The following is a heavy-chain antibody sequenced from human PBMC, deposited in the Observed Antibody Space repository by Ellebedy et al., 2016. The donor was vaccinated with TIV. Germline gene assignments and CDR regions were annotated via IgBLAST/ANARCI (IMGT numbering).Heavy chain of an antibody. CDR3: ARGLRISGDAFDV. CDR2: IRIKAYGETT. V-gene: IGHV3-49*03. Sequence: PGGSLRLSCTASGFTVGDYVLSWFRQAPGTGLEWVSYIRIKAYGETTEYAASLKDRFTFSRDDSKSIAYLQMNILKIEDTAMYYCARGLRISGDAFDVWGQGTMVTVSS. CDR1: GFTVGDYV. D-gene: IGHD3-10*01. J-gene: IGHJ3*01.